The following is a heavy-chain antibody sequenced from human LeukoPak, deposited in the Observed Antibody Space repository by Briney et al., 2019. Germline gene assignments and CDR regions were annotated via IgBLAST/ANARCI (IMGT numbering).Heavy chain of an antibody. V-gene: IGHV1-46*01. J-gene: IGHJ4*02. CDR2: LNPSGGST. Sequence: ASVKVSCKASGYTFTSYYMHWVRQAPGQGLEWMGILNPSGGSTSYAQKFQGRVTMTRDTSTSTVYMELSSLRSEDTAVYYCACVGQPVGELDYWGQGTLVTVSS. CDR1: GYTFTSYY. D-gene: IGHD1-26*01. CDR3: ACVGQPVGELDY.